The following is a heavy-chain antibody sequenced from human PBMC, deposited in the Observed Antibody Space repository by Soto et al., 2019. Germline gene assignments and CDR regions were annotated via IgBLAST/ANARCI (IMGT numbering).Heavy chain of an antibody. J-gene: IGHJ4*02. Sequence: QVQLQESGPGLVKPSETLSLTCTVSGGSVSSGSYYWSWIRQPPGKGLEWIGYIYYSGSTNYNPPLTRRVTVSADTSKNQFSLKLSSVTAADTAVYYCARLPANGYMVGCWGQGTLVTVSS. CDR2: IYYSGST. CDR1: GGSVSSGSYY. CDR3: ARLPANGYMVGC. V-gene: IGHV4-61*01. D-gene: IGHD5-12*01.